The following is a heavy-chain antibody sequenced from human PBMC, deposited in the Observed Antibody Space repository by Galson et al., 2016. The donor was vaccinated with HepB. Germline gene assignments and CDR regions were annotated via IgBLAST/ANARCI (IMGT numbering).Heavy chain of an antibody. V-gene: IGHV2-70*01. CDR3: ARIRRDTSGYPIDY. J-gene: IGHJ4*02. Sequence: PALVKPTQTLTLTCTFSGFSLSTTGMCVSWFRQPPGKALEWLALIDWDDDENYNTSLKTRLTISKDTSKNQVVLKMTNMDPVDTATYYCARIRRDTSGYPIDYWGQGTLVTVSS. CDR2: IDWDDDE. CDR1: GFSLSTTGMC. D-gene: IGHD3-22*01.